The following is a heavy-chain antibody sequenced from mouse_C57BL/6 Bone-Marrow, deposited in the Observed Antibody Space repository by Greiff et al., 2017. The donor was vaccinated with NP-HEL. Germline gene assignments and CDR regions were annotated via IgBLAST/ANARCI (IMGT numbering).Heavy chain of an antibody. V-gene: IGHV1-69*01. CDR1: GYTFTSYW. D-gene: IGHD1-1*01. CDR2: IDPSDSYT. CDR3: ARYGYYAMYY. Sequence: QVQLQQPGAELVMPGASVKLSCKASGYTFTSYWMHWVKQRPGQGLEWIGEIDPSDSYTNYNQKFKGKSTLTVDKSSSTAYMQLSSLTSEDSAVYYCARYGYYAMYYWGQGTSVTVSS. J-gene: IGHJ4*01.